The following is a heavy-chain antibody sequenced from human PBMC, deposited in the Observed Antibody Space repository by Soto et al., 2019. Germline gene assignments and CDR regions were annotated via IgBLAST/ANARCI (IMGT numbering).Heavy chain of an antibody. V-gene: IGHV3-30*18. CDR1: GFTFSSYG. J-gene: IGHJ4*02. D-gene: IGHD6-13*01. CDR3: AKSESPSSSPDY. CDR2: ISYDGSNK. Sequence: GGSLRLSCAASGFTFSSYGMHWVRQAPGKGLEWVAVISYDGSNKYYADSVKGRFTISRDNSKNTLYLQMNSLRAEDTAVYYCAKSESPSSSPDYRGQGTLVTGSA.